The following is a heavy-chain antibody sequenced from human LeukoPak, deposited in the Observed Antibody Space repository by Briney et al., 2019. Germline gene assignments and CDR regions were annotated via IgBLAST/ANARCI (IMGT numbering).Heavy chain of an antibody. CDR2: IRSKAYGGTT. Sequence: GGSLRLSCAASGFTFSSYWMSWVRQAPGKGLEWVGFIRSKAYGGTTEYAASVKGRFTISRDDSKNTLFLQVNSLKIEDTAVYYCTTVTLRPVGLWGQGTLVTVSS. CDR3: TTVTLRPVGL. J-gene: IGHJ4*02. CDR1: GFTFSSYW. V-gene: IGHV3-15*05. D-gene: IGHD3-10*01.